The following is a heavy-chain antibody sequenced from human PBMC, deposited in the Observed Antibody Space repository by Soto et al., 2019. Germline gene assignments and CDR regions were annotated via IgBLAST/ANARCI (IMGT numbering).Heavy chain of an antibody. D-gene: IGHD2-8*02. CDR3: ARRSGACFDI. CDR1: GGSISSYY. V-gene: IGHV4-59*08. J-gene: IGHJ3*02. Sequence: QVQLQESGPGLVKPSETLSLTCTVSGGSISSYYWSWIRQPPGKGLEWIGYIYYSGSTNYNPSHKSRVTISVDPSKNKFSLKLSSVTAAPSAVYTCARRSGACFDILGQGTMVTGSS. CDR2: IYYSGST.